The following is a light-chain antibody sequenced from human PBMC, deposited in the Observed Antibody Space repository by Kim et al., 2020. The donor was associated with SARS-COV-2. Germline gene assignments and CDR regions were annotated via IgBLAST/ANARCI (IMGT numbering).Light chain of an antibody. CDR2: GAS. V-gene: IGKV1-5*01. CDR3: QQYNGYPLT. J-gene: IGKJ4*01. Sequence: DIQMTQSPSTLSASVGDRVTITCRASQSISTWLAWYQQKPGKTPDLLIYGASSLESGVPSRFSGGGSGTEFTLTISSLQPDDFATYYCQQYNGYPLTFGGGTKVDIK. CDR1: QSISTW.